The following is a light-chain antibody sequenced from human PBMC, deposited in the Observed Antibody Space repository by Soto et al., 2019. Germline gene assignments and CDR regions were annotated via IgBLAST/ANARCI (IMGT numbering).Light chain of an antibody. V-gene: IGLV2-14*03. CDR2: DVT. CDR3: SSYTGSNTLEV. J-gene: IGLJ1*01. CDR1: SSDVGGYNY. Sequence: QSVLPQPASVSGSPGQSITISCTGTSSDVGGYNYVSWYQQHPGKAPKLMIYDVTNRPSGVSNRFSGSKSGNTASLTISGLQAEDEADYYCSSYTGSNTLEVFGTGTKVTVL.